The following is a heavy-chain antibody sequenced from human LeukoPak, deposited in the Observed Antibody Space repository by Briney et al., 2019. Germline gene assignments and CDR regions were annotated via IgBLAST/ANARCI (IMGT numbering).Heavy chain of an antibody. D-gene: IGHD1-14*01. V-gene: IGHV1-46*01. J-gene: IGHJ6*03. CDR1: GYTFTSYY. Sequence: ASVKVSCKASGYTFTSYYMHWVRQAPGQGLEWMGIINPSGGSTSYAQKFQGRVTMTRDTSTSTVYMELSSLRSEDTAVYYRARDPPNLYYMDVWGKGTTVTISS. CDR2: INPSGGST. CDR3: ARDPPNLYYMDV.